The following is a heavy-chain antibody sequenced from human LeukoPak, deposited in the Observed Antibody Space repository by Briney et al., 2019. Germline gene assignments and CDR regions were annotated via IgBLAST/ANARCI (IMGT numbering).Heavy chain of an antibody. Sequence: PGGSLRLSCAASGFSLSGNHMSRVRQAPGKGLEWVSIIYRGGSTYYADSVKGRFTISRDTSKNTLYLQMNSLRAEDTAVYYCARDLAYWGQGTLVTVSS. CDR2: IYRGGST. J-gene: IGHJ4*02. CDR1: GFSLSGNH. CDR3: ARDLAY. V-gene: IGHV3-53*01.